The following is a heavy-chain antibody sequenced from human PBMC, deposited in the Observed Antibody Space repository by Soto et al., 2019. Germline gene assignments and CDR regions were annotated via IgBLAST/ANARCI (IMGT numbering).Heavy chain of an antibody. CDR2: ISSSSTKI. CDR1: RFSLSSFS. D-gene: IGHD5-12*01. Sequence: EAQLVESGGGLVKPGGPLRLSCAASRFSLSSFSMNWVRQAPGKGLEWVSSISSSSTKIYYADSVKGRFTISRDDAKNSLYLQMNSLTAEDTAVYYCARDLHLRPIYYYYGMDVWGQGTTVTVSS. J-gene: IGHJ6*02. CDR3: ARDLHLRPIYYYYGMDV. V-gene: IGHV3-21*01.